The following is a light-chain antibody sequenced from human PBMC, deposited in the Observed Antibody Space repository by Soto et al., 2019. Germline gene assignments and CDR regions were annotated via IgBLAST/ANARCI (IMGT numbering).Light chain of an antibody. CDR3: QSYDSSLSVV. J-gene: IGLJ2*01. CDR2: DNI. CDR1: SSNIGAGYD. V-gene: IGLV1-40*01. Sequence: VLTQAPSVSGAPGQRVTIPCIGSSSNIGAGYDVHWYQQVPGTAPKLLIYDNINRPSGVPDRFSGSKSGTSASLAITGLQSEDEADYYCQSYDSSLSVVFGGGTKVTVL.